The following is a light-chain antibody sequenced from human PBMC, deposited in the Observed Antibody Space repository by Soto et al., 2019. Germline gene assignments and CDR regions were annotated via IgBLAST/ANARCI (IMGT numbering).Light chain of an antibody. Sequence: QSALTQPPSASGSPGQSVTISCTGTSSDVGGYNYVSWYQQHPGKAPKLMIYEVSKRPSGVPDRFSGSKSGNTASLTVSGLQAEDEADYYCSSYAGSNPVFGGGTKVTLL. V-gene: IGLV2-8*01. CDR3: SSYAGSNPV. J-gene: IGLJ3*02. CDR2: EVS. CDR1: SSDVGGYNY.